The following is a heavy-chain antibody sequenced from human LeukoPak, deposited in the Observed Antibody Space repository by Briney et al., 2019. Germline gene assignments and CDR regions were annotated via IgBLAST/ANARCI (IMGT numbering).Heavy chain of an antibody. CDR3: AQITGCRSTSCYSH. J-gene: IGHJ4*02. D-gene: IGHD2-2*01. CDR2: ISGSGGST. V-gene: IGHV3-23*01. CDR1: GFTFSSYA. Sequence: PGGSLRLSCAASGFTFSSYAMSWVRQAPGKGLEWVSAISGSGGSTYYAESVKGRFTISRDDSKNTLYLQMNSLRAEDTAVYYCAQITGCRSTSCYSHWGQGTLVTVSS.